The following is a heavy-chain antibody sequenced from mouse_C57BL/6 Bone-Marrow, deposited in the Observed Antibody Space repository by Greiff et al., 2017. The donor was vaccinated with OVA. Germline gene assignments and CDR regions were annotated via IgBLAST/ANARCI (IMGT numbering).Heavy chain of an antibody. Sequence: EVQVVESGGGLVQPGGSLKLSCAASGFTFSDYYMYWVRQTPEKRLKWVAYISNGGGSTYYPDTVKGRFTISRDNAKNTLYLQMSRLKSEDTAMYYCARGGLRRRAWFAYWGQGTLVTVSA. J-gene: IGHJ3*01. CDR1: GFTFSDYY. D-gene: IGHD2-4*01. CDR3: ARGGLRRRAWFAY. CDR2: ISNGGGST. V-gene: IGHV5-12*01.